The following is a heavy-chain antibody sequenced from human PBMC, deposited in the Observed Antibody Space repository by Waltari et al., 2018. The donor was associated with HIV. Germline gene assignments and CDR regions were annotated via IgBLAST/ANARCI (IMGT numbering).Heavy chain of an antibody. CDR2: IIPILGKT. D-gene: IGHD2-15*01. CDR3: ARSGYHDTNTYYTD. CDR1: GGTFSNYA. J-gene: IGHJ4*02. V-gene: IGHV1-69*02. Sequence: QAQLVQSGAEAQKPGSSVKVSCKASGGTFSNYAFSWVRQAPGQGLEWVGRIIPILGKTNYAQKFQGRVTITADKSTSTAYMELSSLRSEDTAVFYCARSGYHDTNTYYTDWGQGTLLTVS.